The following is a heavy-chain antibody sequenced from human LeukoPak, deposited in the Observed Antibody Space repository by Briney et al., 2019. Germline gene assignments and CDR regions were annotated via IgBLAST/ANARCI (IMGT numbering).Heavy chain of an antibody. CDR2: ISGSGGST. V-gene: IGHV3-23*01. J-gene: IGHJ6*03. Sequence: QPGGSRRLSCAASGFTFSSYAMSWVRQAPGKGLEWVSAISGSGGSTYYADSVKGRFTISRDNSKNTLYLQMNSLRAEDTAVYYCATTVGNYYYYMDVWGKGTTVTVSS. CDR1: GFTFSSYA. D-gene: IGHD4-11*01. CDR3: ATTVGNYYYYMDV.